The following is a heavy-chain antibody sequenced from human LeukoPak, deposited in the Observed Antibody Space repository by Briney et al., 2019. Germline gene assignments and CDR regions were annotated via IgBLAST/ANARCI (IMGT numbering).Heavy chain of an antibody. D-gene: IGHD3-16*02. V-gene: IGHV4-39*07. CDR1: GGSISSSSYY. CDR2: IYYSGST. J-gene: IGHJ3*02. Sequence: SETLSLTCTVSGGSISSSSYYWGWIRQPPGKGLEWIGSIYYSGSTYYNPSLKSRVTISVDTSKNQFSLKLSSVTAADTAVYYCAKYRLGRRDAFDIWGQGTMVTVSS. CDR3: AKYRLGRRDAFDI.